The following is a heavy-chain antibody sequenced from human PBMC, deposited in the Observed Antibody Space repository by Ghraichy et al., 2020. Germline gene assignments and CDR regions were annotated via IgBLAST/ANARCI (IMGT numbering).Heavy chain of an antibody. V-gene: IGHV4-59*01. CDR2: IYYSGST. J-gene: IGHJ6*03. CDR3: ARGTAYDSSGYYSLYYYYMDV. Sequence: SQTLSLTCTVSGGSISSYYWSWIRQPPGKGLEWIGYIYYSGSTNYNPSLKSRVTISVDTSKNQFSLKLSSVTAADTAVYYCARGTAYDSSGYYSLYYYYMDVWGKGTTVTVSS. CDR1: GGSISSYY. D-gene: IGHD3-22*01.